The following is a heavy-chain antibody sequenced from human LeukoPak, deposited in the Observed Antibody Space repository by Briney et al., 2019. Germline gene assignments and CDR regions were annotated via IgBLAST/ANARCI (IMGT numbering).Heavy chain of an antibody. CDR3: ARDYGSGGGYLDY. Sequence: ASVKVSCKASGYTFTGHYIHWVRQAPGQGLEWMGWIHPNSGATNYAQQFQGRVTMTRDTSIITAYMELSRMRSDDTAVYYCARDYGSGGGYLDYWGQGTLVTVSS. J-gene: IGHJ4*02. CDR1: GYTFTGHY. D-gene: IGHD3-10*01. V-gene: IGHV1-2*02. CDR2: IHPNSGAT.